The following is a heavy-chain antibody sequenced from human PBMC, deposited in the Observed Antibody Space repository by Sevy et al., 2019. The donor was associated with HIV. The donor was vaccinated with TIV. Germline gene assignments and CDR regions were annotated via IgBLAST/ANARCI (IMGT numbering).Heavy chain of an antibody. CDR1: GFTFSRFW. D-gene: IGHD1-1*01. V-gene: IGHV3-7*01. J-gene: IGHJ5*01. CDR3: ARDSARVIVPTAGFDS. CDR2: IKQDGSEK. Sequence: GGSLRLSCAASGFTFSRFWMSWVRQAPGKGLEWVANIKQDGSEKQYVDSVKGRFTISRDNSKNMLNLEMNSLRAEDTALYFCARDSARVIVPTAGFDSWGQGTVVTVSS.